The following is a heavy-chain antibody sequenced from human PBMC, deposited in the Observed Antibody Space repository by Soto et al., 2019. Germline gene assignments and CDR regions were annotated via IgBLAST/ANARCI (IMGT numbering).Heavy chain of an antibody. CDR1: GGSISSGDYY. Sequence: SETLSLTCTVSGGSISSGDYYWSWIRQPPGRGLEWIGYISYSGSTYYKASLKSRLIISVDTSKNQFSLKLSSVTAADTAVYYCARSDYGDRYYFDYWGQAPLVTVSS. CDR2: ISYSGST. J-gene: IGHJ4*02. V-gene: IGHV4-30-4*01. CDR3: ARSDYGDRYYFDY. D-gene: IGHD4-17*01.